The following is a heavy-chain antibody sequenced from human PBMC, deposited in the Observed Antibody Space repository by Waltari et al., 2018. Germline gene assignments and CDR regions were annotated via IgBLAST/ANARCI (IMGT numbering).Heavy chain of an antibody. Sequence: EVQLVESGGGLVKPGGSLRLSCAASGFTFSSYSMNWVRQAPGKGLEWVSSISSSSSYIYYADSVKGRFTISRDNAKNSLYLQMNSLRAEDTAVYYCARDPAMIVVADFDYWGQGTLVTVSS. CDR2: ISSSSSYI. CDR3: ARDPAMIVVADFDY. CDR1: GFTFSSYS. J-gene: IGHJ4*02. V-gene: IGHV3-21*01. D-gene: IGHD3-22*01.